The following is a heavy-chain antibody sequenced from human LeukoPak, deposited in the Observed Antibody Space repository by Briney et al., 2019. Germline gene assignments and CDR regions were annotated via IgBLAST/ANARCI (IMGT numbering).Heavy chain of an antibody. J-gene: IGHJ5*02. D-gene: IGHD3-9*01. Sequence: PSETLSLTCTVSGGSISSYYWSWIRQPPGKGLEWIGYIYYSGSTYYNPSLKSRVTISVDTSKNQFSLKLSSVTAADTAVYYCARTLTGYTNWFDPWGQGTLVTVSS. CDR2: IYYSGST. V-gene: IGHV4-59*06. CDR1: GGSISSYY. CDR3: ARTLTGYTNWFDP.